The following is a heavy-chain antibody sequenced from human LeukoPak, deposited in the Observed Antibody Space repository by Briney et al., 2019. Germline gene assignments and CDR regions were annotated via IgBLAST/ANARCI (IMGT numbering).Heavy chain of an antibody. Sequence: GGSLRLSCAASGFTFSSYWMHWVRQAPGKGLVWVSHINGDGSTTSYADSVKGRFTISRDNAKNTVYLQMNSLRAEDTAVYYCARDLGYCTNGVCHTRFDYWGQGTLVAVSS. CDR2: INGDGSTT. D-gene: IGHD2-8*01. CDR1: GFTFSSYW. CDR3: ARDLGYCTNGVCHTRFDY. J-gene: IGHJ4*02. V-gene: IGHV3-74*01.